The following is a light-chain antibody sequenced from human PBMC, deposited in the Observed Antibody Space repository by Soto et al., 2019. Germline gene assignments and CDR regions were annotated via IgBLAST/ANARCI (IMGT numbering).Light chain of an antibody. J-gene: IGKJ1*01. CDR1: QNVSNNY. CDR3: QQYGSSGT. V-gene: IGKV3-20*01. Sequence: EIVLTQSPGTLSLSPGERATLSCRASQNVSNNYLAWYQQKAGQAPRLLIYGASNRATGIPDRFGGSGSGTDFALIISRLEPEDFAVYYCQQYGSSGTFGQGTKVEIK. CDR2: GAS.